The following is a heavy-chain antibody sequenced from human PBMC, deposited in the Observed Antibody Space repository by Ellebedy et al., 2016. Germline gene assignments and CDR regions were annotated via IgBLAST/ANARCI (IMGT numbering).Heavy chain of an antibody. V-gene: IGHV4-59*01. CDR1: GGSISSYY. J-gene: IGHJ4*02. D-gene: IGHD2-21*02. CDR2: IYYSGST. CDR3: ARGRGVPDFFDY. Sequence: GSLRLXCTVSGGSISSYYWSWIRQPPGKGLEWIGYIYYSGSTNYNPSLKSRVTISVDTSKNQFSLKLSSVTAADTAVYYCARGRGVPDFFDYWGQGTLVTVSS.